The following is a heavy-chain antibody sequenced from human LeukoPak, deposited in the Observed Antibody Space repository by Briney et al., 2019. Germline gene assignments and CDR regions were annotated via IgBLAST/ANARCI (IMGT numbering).Heavy chain of an antibody. CDR1: GGSISSGGYY. J-gene: IGHJ4*02. CDR3: ARARQQLVRFDY. Sequence: SQTLSLTCTVSGGSISSGGYYWSWIRQHPGKGLEWIGYIYYSGSTYYNPSLKSRVTISVDTSKNQFSLKLSSVTAADTAVYYCARARQQLVRFDYWGQGTLVTVSS. D-gene: IGHD6-13*01. V-gene: IGHV4-31*03. CDR2: IYYSGST.